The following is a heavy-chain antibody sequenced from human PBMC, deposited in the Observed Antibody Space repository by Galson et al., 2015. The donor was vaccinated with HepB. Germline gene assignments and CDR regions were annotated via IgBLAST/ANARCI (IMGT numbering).Heavy chain of an antibody. D-gene: IGHD3-9*01. V-gene: IGHV5-51*01. Sequence: QSGAEVKKPGESLKISCKGSGYSFTSYWIGWVRQMPGKGLEWMGIIYPGDSDTRYSPSFQGQVTISADKSISTAYLQWSSLKASDTAIYYCARQLDILTGAPAGYYYGMDVWGQGTTVTVSS. J-gene: IGHJ6*02. CDR3: ARQLDILTGAPAGYYYGMDV. CDR2: IYPGDSDT. CDR1: GYSFTSYW.